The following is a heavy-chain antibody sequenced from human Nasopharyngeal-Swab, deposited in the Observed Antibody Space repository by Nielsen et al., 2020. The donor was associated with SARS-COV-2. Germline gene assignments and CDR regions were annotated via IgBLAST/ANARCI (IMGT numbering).Heavy chain of an antibody. CDR2: IQPGDSDT. Sequence: GSLKTLRKGSWYSLTSYRIGRVPQMPGKGLEWMGIIQPGDSDTRYSPSFQGQVTIPADKSISTAYLQWSSLEASDTAMYYCASAIYSSSPNLGMDVWGQGTTVTVSS. V-gene: IGHV5-51*01. CDR3: ASAIYSSSPNLGMDV. J-gene: IGHJ6*02. D-gene: IGHD6-6*01. CDR1: WYSLTSYR.